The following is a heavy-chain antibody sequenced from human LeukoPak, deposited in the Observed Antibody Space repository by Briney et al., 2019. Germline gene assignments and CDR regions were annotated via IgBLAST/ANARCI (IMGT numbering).Heavy chain of an antibody. J-gene: IGHJ4*02. D-gene: IGHD5-12*01. CDR1: GYTFTSYA. Sequence: ASVKVSCKASGYTFTSYAMHWVRQAPGQRLEWMGWINAGNGNTKYSQKFQGRVTITRDTSASTAYMELSSLRSEDTAVCYCARGYSGYDGRNAFDYWGQGTLVTVSS. V-gene: IGHV1-3*01. CDR3: ARGYSGYDGRNAFDY. CDR2: INAGNGNT.